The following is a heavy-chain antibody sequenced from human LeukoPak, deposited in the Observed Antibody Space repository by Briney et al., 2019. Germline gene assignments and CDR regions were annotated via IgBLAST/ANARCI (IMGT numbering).Heavy chain of an antibody. J-gene: IGHJ4*02. CDR3: VRVAAAGTFDY. CDR2: IYYSGST. D-gene: IGHD6-13*01. V-gene: IGHV4-59*01. CDR1: GGSISSYY. Sequence: PSETLSLTCTVSGGSISSYYWSWIRQPPGRGLEWIGYIYYSGSTNYNPSLKSRVTISVDTSKNQFSLKLSSVTAADTAVYYCVRVAAAGTFDYWGQGTLVTVSS.